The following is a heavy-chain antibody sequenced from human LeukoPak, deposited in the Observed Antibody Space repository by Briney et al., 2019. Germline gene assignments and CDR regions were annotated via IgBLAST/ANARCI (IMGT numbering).Heavy chain of an antibody. CDR2: INPNSGGT. CDR3: ARAATVTTALIGNWFDP. D-gene: IGHD4-17*01. V-gene: IGHV1-2*02. CDR1: GYTFTGYY. Sequence: GASVKVSCKASGYTFTGYYMHWVRQAPGQGLEWMGWINPNSGGTNYAQKFQGRVTMTRDTSISTAYMELSRLRSDDTAVYYCARAATVTTALIGNWFDPWGQGTLGTVSS. J-gene: IGHJ5*02.